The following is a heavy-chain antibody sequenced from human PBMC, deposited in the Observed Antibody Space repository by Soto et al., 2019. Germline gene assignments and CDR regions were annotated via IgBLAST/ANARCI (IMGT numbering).Heavy chain of an antibody. CDR1: GFTFSRYA. Sequence: GGSLRLSCAASGFTFSRYAMHWVRQAPGKGLGYVSTISSNGGSTYYGDSVKGRFTISRDNSRKTLYLQMGSLRAEDTAVYYCLKDRSDTWSFDYWGQGTLVNVSS. CDR2: ISSNGGST. J-gene: IGHJ4*02. D-gene: IGHD2-8*02. CDR3: LKDRSDTWSFDY. V-gene: IGHV3-64*02.